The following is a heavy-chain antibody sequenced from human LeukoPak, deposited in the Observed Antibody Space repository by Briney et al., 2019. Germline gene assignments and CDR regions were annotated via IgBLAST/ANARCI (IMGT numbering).Heavy chain of an antibody. Sequence: GGSLRLSCAASGFTFSSYAMHWVRQAPGKGLEWVAVISYDGSNKYYADSVKGRFTISRDNSKNTLYLQMNSLRAEDTAVYYCARSIAVALYYYGMDVWGQGTTVTVSS. V-gene: IGHV3-30-3*01. J-gene: IGHJ6*02. D-gene: IGHD6-19*01. CDR2: ISYDGSNK. CDR3: ARSIAVALYYYGMDV. CDR1: GFTFSSYA.